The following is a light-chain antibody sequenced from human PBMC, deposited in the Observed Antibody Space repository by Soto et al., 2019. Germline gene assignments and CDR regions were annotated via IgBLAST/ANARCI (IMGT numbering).Light chain of an antibody. CDR3: QQYGSSSWT. V-gene: IGKV3-20*01. Sequence: EIVLTQSPGTLSLSPGERATLSFRASQSVSSSYLAWYQQKPGQAPRLLIYDASNRATGIPARFSGSGSGTDFTLTISSLQPEDFAVYYCQQYGSSSWTFGQGTKVDIK. J-gene: IGKJ1*01. CDR2: DAS. CDR1: QSVSSSY.